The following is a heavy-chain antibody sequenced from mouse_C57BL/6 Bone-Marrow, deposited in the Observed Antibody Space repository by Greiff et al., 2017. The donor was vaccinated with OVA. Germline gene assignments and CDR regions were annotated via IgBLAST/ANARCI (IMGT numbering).Heavy chain of an antibody. CDR2: IYPGDGDT. D-gene: IGHD1-1*01. V-gene: IGHV1-82*01. CDR3: LVITTVVATRYFDV. J-gene: IGHJ1*03. Sequence: QVQLQQSGPELVKPGASVKISCKASGYAFSSYWMNWVKQRPGKGLEWIGRIYPGDGDTNYNGKFKGKATLTADKSSSTAYMQLSSLTSEDSAVYYCLVITTVVATRYFDVWGTGTTVTVSS. CDR1: GYAFSSYW.